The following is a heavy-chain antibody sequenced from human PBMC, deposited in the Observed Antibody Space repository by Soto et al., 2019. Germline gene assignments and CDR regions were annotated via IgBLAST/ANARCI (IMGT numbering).Heavy chain of an antibody. Sequence: GASVKVSCKASGGTFSSYAISWVRQAPGQGLEWMGGIIPIFGTANYAQKFQGRVTITADESTSTAYMELSSLRSEDTAVYYCAKTRGYYDSSGHPGWYFDLWGRGTLVTVSS. CDR1: GGTFSSYA. D-gene: IGHD3-22*01. J-gene: IGHJ2*01. V-gene: IGHV1-69*13. CDR2: IIPIFGTA. CDR3: AKTRGYYDSSGHPGWYFDL.